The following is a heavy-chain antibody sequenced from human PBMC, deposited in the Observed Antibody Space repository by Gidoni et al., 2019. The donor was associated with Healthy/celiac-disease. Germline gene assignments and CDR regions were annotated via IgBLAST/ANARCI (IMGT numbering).Heavy chain of an antibody. J-gene: IGHJ6*02. Sequence: EVRLVEGGGGVLGGGRSMRINYACYGLTVDDDAIHWGRHDPGKGLEWVSGSIWNSGSIVYADSVKGRFTIFRDNAKNALYPQTLPLIAEDTALYYCANDNPSITPSNYGMDVWGQGTTVTVSS. CDR2: SIWNSGSI. V-gene: IGHV3-9*01. CDR3: ANDNPSITPSNYGMDV. CDR1: GLTVDDDA.